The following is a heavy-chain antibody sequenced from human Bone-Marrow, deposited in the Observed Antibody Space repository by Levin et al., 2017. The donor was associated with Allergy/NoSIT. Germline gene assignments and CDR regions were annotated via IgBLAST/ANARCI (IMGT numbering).Heavy chain of an antibody. CDR3: ARDRPGDFYGMDV. CDR2: IYHSGST. CDR1: GGSLKSGPYS. J-gene: IGHJ6*02. Sequence: SQTLSLTCAVSGGSLKSGPYSWSWIRQPPGKGLEWIGYIYHSGSTYYNPSLKSRATISVDRSKNQFSLKLTSVTAADTAVYYCARDRPGDFYGMDVWGQGTTVTVSS. V-gene: IGHV4-30-2*01.